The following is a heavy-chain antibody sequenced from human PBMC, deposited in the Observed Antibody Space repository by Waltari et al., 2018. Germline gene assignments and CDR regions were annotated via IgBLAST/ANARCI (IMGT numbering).Heavy chain of an antibody. Sequence: QVTLKESGPVLVKPTETLTLTCTVSGFSLSNARMGVSWIRQPPGKALEWLVHIFSNDKKSYSTSLKSRLTISKETSKSQVVLTMTNMDPVDTATYYCARETYFSESSGYYLFDYWGQGTLVTVSS. V-gene: IGHV2-26*01. CDR2: IFSNDKK. CDR3: ARETYFSESSGYYLFDY. J-gene: IGHJ4*02. D-gene: IGHD3-22*01. CDR1: GFSLSNARMG.